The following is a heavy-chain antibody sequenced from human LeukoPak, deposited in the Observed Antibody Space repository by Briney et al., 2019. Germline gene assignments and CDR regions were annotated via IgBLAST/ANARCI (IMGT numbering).Heavy chain of an antibody. CDR3: AKDPHQLPRLYLAEYLQH. CDR1: GFTFSSYS. J-gene: IGHJ1*01. D-gene: IGHD2-2*01. V-gene: IGHV3-48*01. CDR2: ISRSSSDI. Sequence: GGSLRLSCAASGFTFSSYSMNWVRQAPGKGLEWVAYISRSSSDIYYAASVKGRFTISRDNARNSLSLQMNSLRAEDTAVYYCAKDPHQLPRLYLAEYLQHWGQGTLVTVSS.